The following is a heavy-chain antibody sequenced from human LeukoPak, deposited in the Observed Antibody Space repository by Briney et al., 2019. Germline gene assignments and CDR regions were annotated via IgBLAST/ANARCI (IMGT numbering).Heavy chain of an antibody. D-gene: IGHD1-26*01. CDR1: GFTFRTYA. J-gene: IGHJ4*02. V-gene: IGHV3-23*01. Sequence: PGGSLRLSCAASGFTFRTYATTWVRQAPGKGLEWVSSITGNGGSTYYADSVKGRFTISRGNSKNTLYLQMDSLRAEDTAVYHCARDSGSYLQPTDYWGQGTLVTVSS. CDR3: ARDSGSYLQPTDY. CDR2: ITGNGGST.